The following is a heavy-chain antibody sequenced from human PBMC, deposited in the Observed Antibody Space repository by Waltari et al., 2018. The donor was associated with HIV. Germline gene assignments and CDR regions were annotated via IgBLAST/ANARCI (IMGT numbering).Heavy chain of an antibody. Sequence: EVQVVESGGGLVKPGGSLRLTCGCYGFTFTNAWMSWVRQAPGKGLEWVGRIKTKAEGETVEYATPVKGRFTISRDDSKNTLYLQMNSLTTEDTAVYYCTTWQVGSYWGHGTLVTVSS. J-gene: IGHJ4*01. CDR3: TTWQVGSY. CDR2: IKTKAEGETV. D-gene: IGHD3-10*01. CDR1: GFTFTNAW. V-gene: IGHV3-15*01.